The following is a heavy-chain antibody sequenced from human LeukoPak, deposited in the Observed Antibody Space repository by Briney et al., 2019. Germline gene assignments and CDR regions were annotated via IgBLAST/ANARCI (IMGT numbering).Heavy chain of an antibody. CDR1: GYTFTGYY. D-gene: IGHD2-15*01. J-gene: IGHJ4*02. CDR3: ARGCSGGSCYSLAIHDY. V-gene: IGHV1-2*02. CDR2: INPNSGGT. Sequence: GASVKVSCKASGYTFTGYYMHWVRQAPGQGLEWMGWINPNSGGTNFAQKFQGRVTMTRDTSISTAYMELSRLRSDDTAVYYCARGCSGGSCYSLAIHDYWGQGTLVTVSS.